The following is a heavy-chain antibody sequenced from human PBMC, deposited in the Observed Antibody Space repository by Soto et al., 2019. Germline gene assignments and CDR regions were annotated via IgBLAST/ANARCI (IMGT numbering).Heavy chain of an antibody. Sequence: GGSLRLSCAASGFDFRKYAMHWVRQSPGKGPEWVAITSDDGDIQYYADSVKGRFTISRDNSKNTLYLQMTTLRSEDAAVYFCARAVDAAMDTLDYWGQGTLVTVSS. CDR2: TSDDGDIQ. J-gene: IGHJ4*02. V-gene: IGHV3-30-3*01. D-gene: IGHD5-18*01. CDR3: ARAVDAAMDTLDY. CDR1: GFDFRKYA.